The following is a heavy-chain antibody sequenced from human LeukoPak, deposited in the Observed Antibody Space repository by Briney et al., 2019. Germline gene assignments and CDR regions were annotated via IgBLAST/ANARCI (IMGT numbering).Heavy chain of an antibody. CDR2: ISGSDVST. V-gene: IGHV3-23*01. CDR1: GFTFRSYA. D-gene: IGHD3-22*01. J-gene: IGHJ4*02. CDR3: AKVYGIIVGTNYFDY. Sequence: PGGSLRLSCVASGFTFRSYAMSWVRQAPGKGLEWVSTISGSDVSTDYAVSVKGRFTISRDNSKNTLYLQMSSLRAEDTAVYYCAKVYGIIVGTNYFDYWGQGTLVTVSS.